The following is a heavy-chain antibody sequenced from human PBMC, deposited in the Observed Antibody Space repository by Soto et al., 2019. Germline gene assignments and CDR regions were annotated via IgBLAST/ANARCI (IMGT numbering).Heavy chain of an antibody. D-gene: IGHD2-2*01. Sequence: GGSLRLSCAASGFTFSSYAMSWVRQAPGKGLEWVSAISGSGGSTYYADSVKGRFTISRDNSKNTLYLQMNSLRAEDTAVYYCAKDLLDLRIVVVPAPDYWGQGTLVTVSS. CDR2: ISGSGGST. V-gene: IGHV3-23*01. CDR3: AKDLLDLRIVVVPAPDY. CDR1: GFTFSSYA. J-gene: IGHJ4*02.